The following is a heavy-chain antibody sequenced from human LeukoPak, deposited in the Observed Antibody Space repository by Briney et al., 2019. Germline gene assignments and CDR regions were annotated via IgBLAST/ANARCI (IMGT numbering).Heavy chain of an antibody. J-gene: IGHJ4*02. CDR3: AKGRRGYSGPIFDY. CDR1: GFTFDDYV. V-gene: IGHV3-9*01. D-gene: IGHD5-12*01. CDR2: ISWNSGSI. Sequence: GGSLRLSCAASGFTFDDYVMHWVRQAPGKGLEWVSGISWNSGSIGYADSVKGRFTISRDNAKNSLYLQMNSLRAEDTALYYCAKGRRGYSGPIFDYWGQGTLVTVSS.